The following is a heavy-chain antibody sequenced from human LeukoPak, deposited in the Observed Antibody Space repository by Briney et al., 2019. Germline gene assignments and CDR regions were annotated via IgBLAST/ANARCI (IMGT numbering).Heavy chain of an antibody. J-gene: IGHJ6*03. CDR3: AKEGVLLWFGESKRTPNYYYYMDV. V-gene: IGHV3-30*18. D-gene: IGHD3-10*01. CDR2: ISYDGSNK. CDR1: GFTFSSYG. Sequence: QPGGSLRLSCAASGFTFSSYGMHWVRQAPGKGLEWVAVISYDGSNKYYADSVKGRFTISRDNSKNTLYLQMNSLRAEDTAVYYCAKEGVLLWFGESKRTPNYYYYMDVWGKGTTVTVSS.